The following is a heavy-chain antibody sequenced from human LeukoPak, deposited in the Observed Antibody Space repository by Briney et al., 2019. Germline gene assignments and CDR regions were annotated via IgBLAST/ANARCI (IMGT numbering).Heavy chain of an antibody. V-gene: IGHV3-23*01. CDR2: ISGSGGST. Sequence: GGSLRLSCAASGFTFSSYGMSWVRQAPGKGLEWVSAISGSGGSTYYADSVKGRFTISRDNSQNTLYLQMNSMRAEDTPVYYCAKAGSKTYYYDSSGYYYGYWGQGTLVTVSS. D-gene: IGHD3-22*01. CDR1: GFTFSSYG. CDR3: AKAGSKTYYYDSSGYYYGY. J-gene: IGHJ4*02.